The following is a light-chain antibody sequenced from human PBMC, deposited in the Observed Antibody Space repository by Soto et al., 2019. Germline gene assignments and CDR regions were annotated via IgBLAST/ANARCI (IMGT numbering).Light chain of an antibody. CDR2: GAS. J-gene: IGKJ1*01. Sequence: EVAMTQSPATVSVSPGERGTLSCRASQSVSSNLAWYQQKPGQAPRLLIYGASNRATGIPDRFSGSGSGTDFTLTISRLEPEDFVVYYCQQYGSSGTFGQGTKVDIK. V-gene: IGKV3-20*01. CDR1: QSVSSN. CDR3: QQYGSSGT.